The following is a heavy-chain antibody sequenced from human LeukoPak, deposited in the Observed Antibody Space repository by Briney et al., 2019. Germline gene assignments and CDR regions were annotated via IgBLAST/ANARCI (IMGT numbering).Heavy chain of an antibody. J-gene: IGHJ5*02. Sequence: SETLSLTCAVYGGSFSGYYWSWIRQPPGKGLEWIGEINHSGSTNYNPSLKSRVTISVDTSKNQFSLKLSSVTAADTAVYYCARRTITRTTWFDPWGQGTLVTVSS. V-gene: IGHV4-34*01. CDR1: GGSFSGYY. CDR2: INHSGST. D-gene: IGHD1-7*01. CDR3: ARRTITRTTWFDP.